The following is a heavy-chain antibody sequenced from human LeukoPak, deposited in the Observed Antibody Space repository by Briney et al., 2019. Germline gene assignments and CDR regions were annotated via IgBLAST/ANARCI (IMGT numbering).Heavy chain of an antibody. CDR1: GGSISSTTYY. J-gene: IGHJ6*02. Sequence: PSETLSLTCTVSGGSISSTTYYWGWIRQPPGKGLEWIGSIYYSGSTYYNPSLKSRVTISVDTSKNQFSLKLSSVTAADTAVYYCARDTPGDYYYYGMDVWGQGTTVTVSS. CDR2: IYYSGST. V-gene: IGHV4-39*07. D-gene: IGHD2-8*02. CDR3: ARDTPGDYYYYGMDV.